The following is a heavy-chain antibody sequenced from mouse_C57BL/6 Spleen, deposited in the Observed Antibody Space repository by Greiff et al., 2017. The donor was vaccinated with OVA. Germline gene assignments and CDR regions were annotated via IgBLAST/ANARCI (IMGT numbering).Heavy chain of an antibody. J-gene: IGHJ4*01. D-gene: IGHD1-1*01. CDR1: GFTFSDYY. V-gene: IGHV5-16*01. CDR2: INYDGSST. Sequence: EVKLVESEGGLVQPGSSMKLSCTASGFTFSDYYMAWVRQVPEKGLEWVANINYDGSSTYYLDSLKSRFIISRDNAKNILYLQMSSLKSEDTATYYCARGPHYYGSPYYAMDYWGQGTSVTVSS. CDR3: ARGPHYYGSPYYAMDY.